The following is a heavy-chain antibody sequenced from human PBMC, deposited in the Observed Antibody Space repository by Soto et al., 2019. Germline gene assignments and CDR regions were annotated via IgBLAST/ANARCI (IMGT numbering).Heavy chain of an antibody. Sequence: QVELQESGPGLVKPSETLSLTCSVSGASITSHYWNWIRQSAGEGLQWIGRVYARGATNYNPSLKSRVTISGDTSKNQFSLKLTSVTAADTAVYYCARSSGDEFFYYGMDVWGHGTTVTVSS. CDR1: GASITSHY. CDR2: VYARGAT. J-gene: IGHJ6*02. D-gene: IGHD4-17*01. CDR3: ARSSGDEFFYYGMDV. V-gene: IGHV4-4*07.